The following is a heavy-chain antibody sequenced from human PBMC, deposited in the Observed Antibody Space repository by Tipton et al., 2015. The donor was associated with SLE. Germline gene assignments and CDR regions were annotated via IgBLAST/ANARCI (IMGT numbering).Heavy chain of an antibody. CDR3: ANPGHCTNGVCPKGAFDI. CDR1: GGSISSGDYY. V-gene: IGHV4-30-4*01. J-gene: IGHJ3*02. Sequence: TLSLTCTVSGGSISSGDYYWSWIRQPPGKGLEWIGYIYYSGSTYYNPSLKSRVTISVDTSKNQFSLRLSSVTAADTAVYYCANPGHCTNGVCPKGAFDIWSQGTMVTVSS. CDR2: IYYSGST. D-gene: IGHD2-8*01.